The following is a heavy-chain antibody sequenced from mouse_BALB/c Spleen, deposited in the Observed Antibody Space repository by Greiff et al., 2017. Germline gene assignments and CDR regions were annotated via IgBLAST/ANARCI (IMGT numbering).Heavy chain of an antibody. D-gene: IGHD1-1*01. CDR3: ARVTTVVATGFYYAMDY. J-gene: IGHJ4*01. CDR1: GYSFTSYW. Sequence: QVQLKESGAELAKPGASVKMSCKASGYSFTSYWMHWVKQRPGQGLEWIGYINPSTGYTEYNQKFKDKATLTADKSSSTAYMQLSSLTSEDSAVYYCARVTTVVATGFYYAMDYWGQGTSVTVSA. CDR2: INPSTGYT. V-gene: IGHV1-7*01.